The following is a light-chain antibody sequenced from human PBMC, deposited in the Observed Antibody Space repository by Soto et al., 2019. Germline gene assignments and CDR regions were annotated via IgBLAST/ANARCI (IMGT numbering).Light chain of an antibody. Sequence: EIVLTQSPGTLSLSPGETATLSCRASQSVSSSYLAWYQQKPGQAPRLLIYAASSRATGIPDRFSGSGSGTDFTLTISRLEPEDFAVYYCQQYGRSPITFGQGTDWR. CDR3: QQYGRSPIT. CDR2: AAS. CDR1: QSVSSSY. J-gene: IGKJ5*01. V-gene: IGKV3-20*01.